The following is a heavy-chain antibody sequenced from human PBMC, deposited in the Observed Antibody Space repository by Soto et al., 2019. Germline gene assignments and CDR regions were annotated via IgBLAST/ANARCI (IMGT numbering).Heavy chain of an antibody. Sequence: SETLSLTCTVSGGSISSGGYYWSWIRQHPGKGLEWIGYIYYSGSTYYNPSLKSRVTISVDTSKNQFSLKLSSVTAADTAVYYCARAVDLRSTIFGVVKGNWFDPWGQGTLVTVAS. CDR3: ARAVDLRSTIFGVVKGNWFDP. CDR1: GGSISSGGYY. J-gene: IGHJ5*02. D-gene: IGHD3-3*01. V-gene: IGHV4-31*03. CDR2: IYYSGST.